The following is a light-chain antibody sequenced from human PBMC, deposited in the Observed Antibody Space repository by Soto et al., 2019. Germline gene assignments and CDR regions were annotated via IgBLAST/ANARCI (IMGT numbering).Light chain of an antibody. Sequence: EIEVTQSPGILSVSPGDRATLSCRASQSVGRNLAWYQQKPGQAPTLLIYAASTRATGLPARFSGSGSGADFTLTISSLQSEDFAVYYCQEYSKWPLFTFGPRTRVDIK. V-gene: IGKV3-15*01. CDR2: AAS. CDR3: QEYSKWPLFT. J-gene: IGKJ3*01. CDR1: QSVGRN.